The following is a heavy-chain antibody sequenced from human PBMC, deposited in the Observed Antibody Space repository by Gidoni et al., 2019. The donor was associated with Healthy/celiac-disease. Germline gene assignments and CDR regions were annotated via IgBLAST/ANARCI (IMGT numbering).Heavy chain of an antibody. J-gene: IGHJ4*02. CDR3: ARGGGGTSCPDY. D-gene: IGHD2-2*01. Sequence: EVQLVQSGAEVKKPGESLQLSCTGSGYSFTSYWIGWVRQMPGKGLEWMGIIYPGVSETEYNPSFQGKVTSSADKSIGTADLQWISLKASDTAMYYCARGGGGTSCPDYWGQGTLVTVSS. CDR1: GYSFTSYW. V-gene: IGHV5-51*01. CDR2: IYPGVSET.